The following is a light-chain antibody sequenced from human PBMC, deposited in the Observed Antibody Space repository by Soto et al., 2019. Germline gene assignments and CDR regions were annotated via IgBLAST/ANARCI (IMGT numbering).Light chain of an antibody. J-gene: IGKJ4*02. CDR2: DSS. CDR3: QQYDEWPRT. CDR1: QNVKTR. V-gene: IGKV3-15*01. Sequence: EKVMTQSPATLSVSPGERATLSCRASQNVKTRLAWYQQKPGQAPRLLIFDSSTRATGIPARFSGSASGTEFTLTISSLQSEDFAVYYCQQYDEWPRTFGRGTKVEIK.